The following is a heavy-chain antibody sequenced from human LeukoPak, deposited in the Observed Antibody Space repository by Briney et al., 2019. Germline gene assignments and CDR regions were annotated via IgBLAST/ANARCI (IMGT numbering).Heavy chain of an antibody. CDR2: INPNSGGT. J-gene: IGHJ4*02. D-gene: IGHD3-22*01. CDR1: GYTFTGYY. CDR3: ARSPLFTNYYDSKLFDY. Sequence: GAPVKVSCKASGYTFTGYYMHWVRQAPGQGLEWMGWINPNSGGTNYAQKFQGRVTMTRDTSISTAYMELSRLRSDDTAVYYCARSPLFTNYYDSKLFDYWGQGTLVTVSS. V-gene: IGHV1-2*02.